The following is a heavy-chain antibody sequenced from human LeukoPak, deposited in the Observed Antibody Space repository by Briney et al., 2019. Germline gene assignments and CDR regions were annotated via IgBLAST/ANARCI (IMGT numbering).Heavy chain of an antibody. D-gene: IGHD6-19*01. Sequence: SETLSLTCTVSGGSISSYYWSWVRQPPGKGLEWIGYIYYSGSTNYNPSLKSRVTISVDTSKNQFSLKLSSVTAADTAVYYCARWTYSSGFSGMDVWGQGTTVTVSS. CDR2: IYYSGST. J-gene: IGHJ6*02. CDR3: ARWTYSSGFSGMDV. CDR1: GGSISSYY. V-gene: IGHV4-59*01.